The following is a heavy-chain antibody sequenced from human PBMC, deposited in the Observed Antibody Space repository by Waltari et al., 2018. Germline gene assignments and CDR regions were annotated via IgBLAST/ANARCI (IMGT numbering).Heavy chain of an antibody. D-gene: IGHD3-10*01. CDR3: ARHTSLWFGELYD. Sequence: QLQLQESGPGLVKPSETLSLTCTVSGGSISSSSYYWGWIRQPPGKGLEWIGSIYYSGSTYYNPSLKSRVTISVDTSKNQFSLKLSSVTAADTAVYYCARHTSLWFGELYDWGQGPLVTVSS. CDR2: IYYSGST. CDR1: GGSISSSSYY. J-gene: IGHJ4*02. V-gene: IGHV4-39*01.